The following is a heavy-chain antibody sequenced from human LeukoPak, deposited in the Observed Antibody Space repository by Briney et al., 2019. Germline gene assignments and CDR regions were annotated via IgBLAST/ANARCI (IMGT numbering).Heavy chain of an antibody. CDR1: GFTFSTYW. CDR2: INSDGTTT. D-gene: IGHD1-14*01. V-gene: IGHV3-74*01. J-gene: IGHJ4*02. CDR3: GRGVSGAILFDY. Sequence: GGSLRLSCAASGFTFSTYWMHWVRQAPGKGLVWVSRINSDGTTTTYADSVKGRFTISRDNVKNTLFLEMNSLGAEDTAVYYCGRGVSGAILFDYWGQGTLVTVSS.